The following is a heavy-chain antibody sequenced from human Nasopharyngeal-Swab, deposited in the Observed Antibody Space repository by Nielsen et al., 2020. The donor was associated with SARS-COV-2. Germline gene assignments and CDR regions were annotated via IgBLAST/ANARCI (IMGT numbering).Heavy chain of an antibody. J-gene: IGHJ4*02. D-gene: IGHD4-17*01. CDR3: VRDESGDYLGLPFDS. CDR1: GASISNRTYY. Sequence: SETLSLTCSVSGASISNRTYYWGWIRQSPEKGLQWIGTVFYTGTYYTPSLQSRVTISVDTSKNQFSLKLTSVTAADTAVYYCVRDESGDYLGLPFDSWGPGTLVTVSS. V-gene: IGHV4-39*07. CDR2: VFYTGT.